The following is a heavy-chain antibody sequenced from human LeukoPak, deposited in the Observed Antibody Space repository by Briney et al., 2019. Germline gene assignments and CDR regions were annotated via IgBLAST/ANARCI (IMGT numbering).Heavy chain of an antibody. J-gene: IGHJ4*02. D-gene: IGHD6-6*01. Sequence: GGSLRLSCAASGFSFRNYAMSWVRQAPGKGLEWVSSISDSGGATYYADSVKGRFTISRDNAKNSLYLQMNSLRAEDTAVYYCARDRRAARPNFDYWGQGTLVTVSS. CDR1: GFSFRNYA. CDR2: ISDSGGAT. CDR3: ARDRRAARPNFDY. V-gene: IGHV3-21*01.